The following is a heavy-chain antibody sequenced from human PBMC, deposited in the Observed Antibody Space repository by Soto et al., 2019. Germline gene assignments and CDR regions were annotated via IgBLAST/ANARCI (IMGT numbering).Heavy chain of an antibody. CDR1: GDTFAFYS. V-gene: IGHV1-69*02. CDR3: ATSYGSGYRAFDY. CDR2: LNPNHSMS. D-gene: IGHD3-10*01. Sequence: QVQLVQSGAEVQRPGSSVKVSCKASGDTFAFYSINWVRHAPGLGPEWMGRLNPNHSMSNYAQRFQGRVTMTADKSTSTAYMVLNSLRSEDTAIYYCATSYGSGYRAFDYWGQGALVTVSS. J-gene: IGHJ4*02.